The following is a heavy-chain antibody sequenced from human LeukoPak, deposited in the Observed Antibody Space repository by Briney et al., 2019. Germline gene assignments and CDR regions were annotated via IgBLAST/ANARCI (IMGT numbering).Heavy chain of an antibody. CDR3: ARDFLVSSSSFSYFDY. J-gene: IGHJ4*02. CDR1: GGSISSYY. Sequence: SETLSLTCTVSGGSISSYYWSWIRQPPGKGLEWIGYIYYSGSTNYNPSLKSRVTISVDTSKNQFSLKLSSVTAADKAVYYCARDFLVSSSSFSYFDYWGQGTLVTVSS. V-gene: IGHV4-59*01. D-gene: IGHD6-6*01. CDR2: IYYSGST.